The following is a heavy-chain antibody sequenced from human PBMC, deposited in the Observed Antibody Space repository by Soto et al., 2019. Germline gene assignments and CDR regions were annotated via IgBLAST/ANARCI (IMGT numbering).Heavy chain of an antibody. J-gene: IGHJ4*02. CDR3: ARAGGYRRPGY. CDR1: GFTFDDYA. V-gene: IGHV3-9*01. D-gene: IGHD6-13*01. Sequence: EVQLVESGGGLVQPGRSLRLSCAASGFTFDDYAMHWVRQAPGKGLEWVSGISWNSGSIGYADSVKGRFTISRDNAKNSLYLQMNSLRAEDTALYYCARAGGYRRPGYWGQGTLVTVSS. CDR2: ISWNSGSI.